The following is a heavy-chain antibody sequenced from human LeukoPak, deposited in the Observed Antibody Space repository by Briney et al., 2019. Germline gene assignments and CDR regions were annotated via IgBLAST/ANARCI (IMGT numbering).Heavy chain of an antibody. J-gene: IGHJ4*02. D-gene: IGHD3-3*01. CDR2: IGYTGDT. CDR1: GGSISSGAYY. V-gene: IGHV4-31*03. Sequence: PSETLSLTCTVSGGSISSGAYYWSWVRQLPEKGLDWIGYIGYTGDTYYNPSLRSRATISKDTSKTQFSLRLNSLTAADTAVYYCARGSSGLLPLGLTSWGQGTLVTVSS. CDR3: ARGSSGLLPLGLTS.